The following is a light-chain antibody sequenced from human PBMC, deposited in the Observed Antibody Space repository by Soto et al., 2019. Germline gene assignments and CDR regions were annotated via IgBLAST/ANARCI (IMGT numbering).Light chain of an antibody. Sequence: EIVLTQSPGTLSLSPGERATLSCRASQSVSSRLAWYQQKPGQAPWLLISGASNRATGITDRFSASGSGTDFTLTITRLEPEDFALYYCQQYGSSPITFGQGTRLEIK. CDR2: GAS. CDR1: QSVSSR. V-gene: IGKV3-20*01. J-gene: IGKJ5*01. CDR3: QQYGSSPIT.